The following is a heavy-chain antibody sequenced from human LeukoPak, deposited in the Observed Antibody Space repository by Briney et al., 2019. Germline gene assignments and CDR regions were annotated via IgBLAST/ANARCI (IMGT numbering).Heavy chain of an antibody. CDR1: GGSISSSY. V-gene: IGHV4-4*07. D-gene: IGHD3-10*01. Sequence: SETLSLTCTVSGGSISSSYCSWIRQPAGKGLEWIRRIYTTGSTVSTDFNPSLKSRVTMSVDTSKNQFSLKLSSVTAADTAVYYCAGFGAGSYYGGQGTLVTVSS. J-gene: IGHJ4*02. CDR2: IYTTGSTVST. CDR3: AGFGAGSYY.